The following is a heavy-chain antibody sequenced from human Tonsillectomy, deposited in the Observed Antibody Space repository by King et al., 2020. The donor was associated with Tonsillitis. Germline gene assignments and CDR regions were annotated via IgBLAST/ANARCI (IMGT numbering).Heavy chain of an antibody. Sequence: QLVQSGAEVRKPGASVKVSCKASGYTFTGYYMHWMRQAPGQGLEWMGWINPNSGGTNYAQKFQGRVTMTRDTSISTAYMEVSRLRSDDTAVYYCATITRPRELEFEYWGQGTLVTVSS. D-gene: IGHD5-24*01. V-gene: IGHV1-2*02. CDR2: INPNSGGT. CDR1: GYTFTGYY. CDR3: ATITRPRELEFEY. J-gene: IGHJ4*02.